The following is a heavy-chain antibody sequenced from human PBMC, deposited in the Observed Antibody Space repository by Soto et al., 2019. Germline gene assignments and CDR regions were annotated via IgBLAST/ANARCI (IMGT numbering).Heavy chain of an antibody. CDR1: GGSVSTNSAT. CDR3: ARHNYDSSGYYHYYYGMDV. V-gene: IGHV6-1*01. CDR2: TYYRSKWYN. J-gene: IGHJ6*02. D-gene: IGHD3-22*01. Sequence: SQTLSLTCGISGGSVSTNSATGDWIRQSPSRGLEWLGRTYYRSKWYNDYAVSVKGRITINPDTSNNQLSLQLSSVTPADTAVYYCARHNYDSSGYYHYYYGMDVWGQGTTVTVSS.